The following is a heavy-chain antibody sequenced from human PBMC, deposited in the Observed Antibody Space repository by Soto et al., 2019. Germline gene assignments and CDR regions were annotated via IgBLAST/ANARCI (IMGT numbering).Heavy chain of an antibody. D-gene: IGHD1-1*01. CDR2: FDPEDGET. V-gene: IGHV1-24*01. CDR1: GYTLTELS. Sequence: ASVKVSCKVSGYTLTELSMHWVRQAPGKGLEWMGGFDPEDGETIYAQKFQGRVTMTEDTSTDTAYMELSSLRSEDTAVYYCATRPLKNWNVPHSNYYYGMDVWGQGTTVTVS. J-gene: IGHJ6*02. CDR3: ATRPLKNWNVPHSNYYYGMDV.